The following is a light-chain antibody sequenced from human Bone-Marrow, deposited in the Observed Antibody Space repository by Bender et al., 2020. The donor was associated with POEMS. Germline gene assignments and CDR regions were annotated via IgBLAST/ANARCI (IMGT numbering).Light chain of an antibody. V-gene: IGLV1-40*01. CDR1: NSNIGAGYD. J-gene: IGLJ2*01. Sequence: QSVLTQPPSVSGAPGQRVTISCTGTNSNIGAGYDVHCYQQFPGKAPRLLIFRNDNRPSGVPDRFSVSKSGTSASLAITGLQDEDEADYYCQSYDSRLGGVVFGGGTKLTVL. CDR3: QSYDSRLGGVV. CDR2: RND.